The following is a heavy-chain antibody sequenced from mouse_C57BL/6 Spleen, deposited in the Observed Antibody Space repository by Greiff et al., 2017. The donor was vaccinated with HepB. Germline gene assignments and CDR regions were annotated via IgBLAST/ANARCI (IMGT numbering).Heavy chain of an antibody. Sequence: QVQLQQPGAELVMPGASVKLSCKASGYTFTSYWMHWVKQRPGQGLEWIGEIDPSDSYTNYNQKFKGKSTLTVHKSSSTAYMQLSSLTSEASAVYYCARALNGTPYYFDYWGQGTTLTVSS. CDR1: GYTFTSYW. J-gene: IGHJ2*01. V-gene: IGHV1-69*01. D-gene: IGHD1-1*01. CDR2: IDPSDSYT. CDR3: ARALNGTPYYFDY.